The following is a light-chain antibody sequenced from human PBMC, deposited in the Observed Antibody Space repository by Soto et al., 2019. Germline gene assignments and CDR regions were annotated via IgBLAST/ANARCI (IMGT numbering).Light chain of an antibody. CDR2: AAS. V-gene: IGKV1-39*01. CDR3: QHLNCYPIT. Sequence: EINMRQAPSALWVSVGDRVTITCRASESISGYLKWYQQNPVKAPKLLISAASSVQSGVPSRFSGSGSGTAITLTISKLQPEDFANYCSQHLNCYPITFGQGTRLEIK. CDR1: ESISGY. J-gene: IGKJ5*01.